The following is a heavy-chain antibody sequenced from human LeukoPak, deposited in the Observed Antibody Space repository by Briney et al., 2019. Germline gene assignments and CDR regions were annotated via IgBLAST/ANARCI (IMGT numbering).Heavy chain of an antibody. V-gene: IGHV3-21*01. CDR1: GFTFSSYS. Sequence: PGGSLRLSCAASGFTFSSYSMIWVRQAPGRGLEWVSFISSSAGYIYYADSVKGRFTISRDNAKNSLYLQMNSPRAEDTAVYYCARAGVNYYFDYWGQGTLVTVSS. CDR2: ISSSAGYI. CDR3: ARAGVNYYFDY. J-gene: IGHJ4*02. D-gene: IGHD1-14*01.